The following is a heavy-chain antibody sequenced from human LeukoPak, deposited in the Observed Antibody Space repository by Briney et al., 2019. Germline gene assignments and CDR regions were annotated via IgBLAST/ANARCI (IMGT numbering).Heavy chain of an antibody. CDR2: IKSKTDGGTT. CDR1: GFTFSNAW. CDR3: TSIAAAGKRRWFDP. D-gene: IGHD6-13*01. J-gene: IGHJ5*02. V-gene: IGHV3-15*01. Sequence: GGPLRLSCAASGFTFSNAWMSWVRQAPGKGLEGVGGIKSKTDGGTTDYAAPVKDRFAISRDDSKNTLYLQMNSLKTEDTAVYYCTSIAAAGKRRWFDPWGQGTLVTVSS.